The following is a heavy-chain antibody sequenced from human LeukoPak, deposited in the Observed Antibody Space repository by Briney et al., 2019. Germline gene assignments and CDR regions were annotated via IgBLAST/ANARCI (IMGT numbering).Heavy chain of an antibody. CDR2: ISAYNGNT. V-gene: IGHV1-18*01. J-gene: IGHJ6*03. D-gene: IGHD2-15*01. CDR1: GYTFTSYG. CDR3: ARGVVVVAGMGLDYYYMDV. Sequence: ASVKVSCKASGYTFTSYGISWVRQAPGQGLEWMGWISAYNGNTNYAQKLQGRVTITTDTSTSTAYMELRTLRSDDTAVYNCARGVVVVAGMGLDYYYMDVWGKGTTVTISS.